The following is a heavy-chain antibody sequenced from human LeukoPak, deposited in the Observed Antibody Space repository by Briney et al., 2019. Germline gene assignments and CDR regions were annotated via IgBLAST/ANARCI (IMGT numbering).Heavy chain of an antibody. CDR1: GGSFSGYY. D-gene: IGHD3-22*01. V-gene: IGHV4-34*01. CDR2: INHSGST. CDR3: ARGSYYYDSSGYYYLSAFDI. Sequence: PSETLSLTCAVYGGSFSGYYWSWIRQPPGKGLEWIGEINHSGSTNYNPSLKSRVTISVDTSKNQFSLKLSSVTAADTAVYYCARGSYYYDSSGYYYLSAFDIWGQGTMVTVSS. J-gene: IGHJ3*02.